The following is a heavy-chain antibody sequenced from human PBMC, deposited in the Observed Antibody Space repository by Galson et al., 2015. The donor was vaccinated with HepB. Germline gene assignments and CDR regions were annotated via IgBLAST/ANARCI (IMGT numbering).Heavy chain of an antibody. CDR2: ISADGSAT. CDR1: GFAFSSSW. V-gene: IGHV3-74*01. J-gene: IGHJ4*02. D-gene: IGHD7-27*01. CDR3: ASDPPSTGDYYFDS. Sequence: SLRLSCAASGFAFSSSWMHWARQSPGRGLVWVSGISADGSATRYADSVKGRFTISRDNVKNTLYLQMDSLRVEDTAVYYCASDPPSTGDYYFDSWGQGSLVTVSS.